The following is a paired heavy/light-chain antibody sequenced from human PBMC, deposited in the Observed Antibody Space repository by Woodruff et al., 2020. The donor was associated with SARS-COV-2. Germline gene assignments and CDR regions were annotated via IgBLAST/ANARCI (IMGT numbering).Heavy chain of an antibody. Sequence: QVQLVESGGGLVKPGGSLRLSCAASGFTFNDYYINWIRQAPGKGLEWVSYINSRGNTLYYADSVKGRFTISRDNAKNSLYLQMNSLRAEDTAVYYCAREFKGLGASWGQGTLVTVSS. CDR3: AREFKGLGAS. V-gene: IGHV3-11*01. J-gene: IGHJ5*02. CDR1: GFTFNDYY. D-gene: IGHD4-17*01. CDR2: INSRGNTL.
Light chain of an antibody. J-gene: IGKJ1*01. CDR1: QSISNW. Sequence: DIQMTQSPSTLSASVGDRVTITCRASQSISNWLAWYQQKPGKAPKLLIYRASGLETGVPSRFSGSGSGTEFTLTISSLQPDDIATYYCQHYNNYLWTFGQGTKVEIK. CDR3: QHYNNYLWT. V-gene: IGKV1-5*03. CDR2: RAS.